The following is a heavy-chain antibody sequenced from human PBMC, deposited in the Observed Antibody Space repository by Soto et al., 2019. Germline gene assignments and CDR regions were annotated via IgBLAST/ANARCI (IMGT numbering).Heavy chain of an antibody. CDR1: GYTFTTYD. Sequence: AQLVQSGAEVRKPGASVKVSCKASGYTFTTYDINWVREAPAQGLEWLGCMAPISGSTGYAQNFPCRKTMTRDISRNKSHMELSRLQSEDTAVYYCARERKFDFCMKGLDVWRQGTTVTVS. CDR2: MAPISGST. V-gene: IGHV1-8*01. J-gene: IGHJ6*02. D-gene: IGHD3-3*01. CDR3: ARERKFDFCMKGLDV.